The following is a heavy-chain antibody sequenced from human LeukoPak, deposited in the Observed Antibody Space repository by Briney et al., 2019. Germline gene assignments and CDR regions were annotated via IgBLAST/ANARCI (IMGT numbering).Heavy chain of an antibody. J-gene: IGHJ4*02. V-gene: IGHV1-18*01. D-gene: IGHD1-14*01. CDR2: ISAYNGNT. Sequence: ASVKVSCKASGYTFTSYGISWVRQAPGQGLEWMGWISAYNGNTNYAQKLQGRVTMTTDTSTSTAYMELRSLRSDDTAAYYCARSDLPDLYFDYWGQGTLVTVSS. CDR3: ARSDLPDLYFDY. CDR1: GYTFTSYG.